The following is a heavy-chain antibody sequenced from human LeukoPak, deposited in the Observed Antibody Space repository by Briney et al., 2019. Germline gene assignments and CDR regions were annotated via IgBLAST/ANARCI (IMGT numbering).Heavy chain of an antibody. CDR1: GYTFTSYG. CDR2: ISAYNGKT. D-gene: IGHD3-22*01. J-gene: IGHJ3*02. CDR3: ASKYYYDSSGRYAFDI. Sequence: ASVKVSCKASGYTFTSYGFSWVRQAPGQGLEWMGWISAYNGKTNYAQKLQGRVTMTTDTSTSTAYMELRSLRSDDTAVYYCASKYYYDSSGRYAFDIWGQGTMVTVSS. V-gene: IGHV1-18*01.